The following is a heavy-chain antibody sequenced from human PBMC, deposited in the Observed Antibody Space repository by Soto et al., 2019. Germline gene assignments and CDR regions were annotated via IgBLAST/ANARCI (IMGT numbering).Heavy chain of an antibody. V-gene: IGHV3-33*01. Sequence: GGSLRLSCATSGFTFSSYGIHWVRQAPGKGLEWVAVIWYDGTNKYYGDSVQGRFTISRDNSKNTVYLQMNNLRAGDTAIYYCARVLGGSAPALNDYWGQGTLVTVSS. CDR2: IWYDGTNK. D-gene: IGHD2-15*01. CDR3: ARVLGGSAPALNDY. CDR1: GFTFSSYG. J-gene: IGHJ4*02.